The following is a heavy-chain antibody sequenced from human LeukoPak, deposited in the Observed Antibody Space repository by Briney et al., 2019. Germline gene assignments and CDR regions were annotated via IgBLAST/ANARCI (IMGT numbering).Heavy chain of an antibody. Sequence: ASVKVSCKASGYTFIGHYLHWVRQAPGQGLEWMGRINPNSGGTNYAQKFQGRVTMTRDMSISTAYMELSRLTSDDTAVYYCARDIGQQGEFGMDVWGQGTTVTVSS. CDR1: GYTFIGHY. V-gene: IGHV1-2*06. CDR2: INPNSGGT. CDR3: ARDIGQQGEFGMDV. J-gene: IGHJ6*02. D-gene: IGHD6-13*01.